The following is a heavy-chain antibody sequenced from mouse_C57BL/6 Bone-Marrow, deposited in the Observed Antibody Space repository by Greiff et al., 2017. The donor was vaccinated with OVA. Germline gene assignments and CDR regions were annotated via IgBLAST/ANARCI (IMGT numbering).Heavy chain of an antibody. D-gene: IGHD2-2*01. V-gene: IGHV1-47*01. CDR3: ARRGGYGYFDY. Sequence: QVQLKQSGAELVKPGASVKMSCKASGYTFTTYPIEWMKQNHGKSLEWIGNFHPYNDDTKYNEKFKGKATLTADKSSSTAYMELRSLTSEDSAVYFCARRGGYGYFDYWGQGTTLTVSS. J-gene: IGHJ2*01. CDR2: FHPYNDDT. CDR1: GYTFTTYP.